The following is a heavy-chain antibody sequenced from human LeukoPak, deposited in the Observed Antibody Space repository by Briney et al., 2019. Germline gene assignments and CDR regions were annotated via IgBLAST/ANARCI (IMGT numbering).Heavy chain of an antibody. J-gene: IGHJ4*02. Sequence: ASVKVSCKTSGYTFTNYGISWVRQAPGQALEWMGWISGYNGNTNYAQKLQGRVTMTTDTSTSTAYMELRSLRSDDTAVYYCASALRTGDNYFDYWGQGTLVTVSS. V-gene: IGHV1-18*01. CDR2: ISGYNGNT. CDR3: ASALRTGDNYFDY. D-gene: IGHD1-1*01. CDR1: GYTFTNYG.